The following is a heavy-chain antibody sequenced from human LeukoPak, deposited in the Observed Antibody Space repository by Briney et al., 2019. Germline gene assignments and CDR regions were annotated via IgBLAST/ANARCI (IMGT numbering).Heavy chain of an antibody. CDR1: AFTFTTYA. CDR2: ISGSGGST. D-gene: IGHD1-26*01. J-gene: IGHJ4*02. V-gene: IGHV3-23*01. CDR3: AKTSSSGGSPFDY. Sequence: GGSLRLSCAASAFTFTTYAMNWVRQAPGKGLEWVSTISGSGGSTYYADSVKGHFTISRDNSKNTLYLQMNSLRAEDTAVYYCAKTSSSGGSPFDYWGQGTLVTVSS.